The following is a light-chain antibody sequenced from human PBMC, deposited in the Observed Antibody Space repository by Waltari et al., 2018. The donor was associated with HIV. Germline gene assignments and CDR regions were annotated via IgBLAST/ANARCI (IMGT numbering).Light chain of an antibody. CDR1: TSNIGTNS. CDR2: DNK. V-gene: IGLV1-51*01. J-gene: IGLJ3*02. CDR3: GTWDSSLSAGV. Sequence: QAVLTQPPSVSAAPAQKVTISCSGSTSNIGTNSVSWYQQLPGTAPNVRIYDNKKLPSWIPYRFSGSKSGTSATLGITGLQTGGEADYYCGTWDSSLSAGVFGGGTKLTVL.